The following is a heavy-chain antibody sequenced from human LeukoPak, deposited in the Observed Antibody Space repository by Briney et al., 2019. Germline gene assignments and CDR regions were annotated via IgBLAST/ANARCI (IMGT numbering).Heavy chain of an antibody. CDR1: GGSISSGGYY. Sequence: SETLSLTCTVSGGSISSGGYYWSWIRQHPGKGLEWIGYIYYSGSTYYNPSLKSRVTISVDTSKNQFSLKLSSVTAADTAVYYCARGYSSSPEYYFDYWGQGTLVTVSS. CDR3: ARGYSSSPEYYFDY. D-gene: IGHD6-6*01. J-gene: IGHJ4*02. CDR2: IYYSGST. V-gene: IGHV4-31*03.